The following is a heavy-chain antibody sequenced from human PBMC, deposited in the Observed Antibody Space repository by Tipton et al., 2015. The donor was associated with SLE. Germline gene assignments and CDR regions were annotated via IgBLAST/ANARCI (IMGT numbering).Heavy chain of an antibody. J-gene: IGHJ6*02. CDR3: ARGMTVAGTLDV. D-gene: IGHD6-19*01. V-gene: IGHV1-8*03. CDR1: GYTFTNYD. CDR2: MNPNSGNT. Sequence: QLVQSGAEVKKPGASVKVSCKASGYTFTNYDINWVRQATGQGLEWMGWMNPNSGNTGYAQKFQGRVTITRNTSISTAYMELSSLRSEDTAVYYGARGMTVAGTLDVGAQGPTVAVSS.